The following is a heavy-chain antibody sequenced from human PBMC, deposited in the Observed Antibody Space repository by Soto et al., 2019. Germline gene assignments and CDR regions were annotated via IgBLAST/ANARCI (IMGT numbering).Heavy chain of an antibody. CDR1: GGSISSGDYY. CDR2: IDYSGST. Sequence: PSETLSLTCTVSGGSISSGDYYCLSLRNPQAKALEWIGYIDYSGSTFNNPSLKSRLTLSIDPSKNYFSLTLCPLTAPAPAVDPCARRAGDYGPYGMDVLGQGPRVIVCS. D-gene: IGHD3-9*01. V-gene: IGHV4-30-4*01. CDR3: ARRAGDYGPYGMDV. J-gene: IGHJ6*02.